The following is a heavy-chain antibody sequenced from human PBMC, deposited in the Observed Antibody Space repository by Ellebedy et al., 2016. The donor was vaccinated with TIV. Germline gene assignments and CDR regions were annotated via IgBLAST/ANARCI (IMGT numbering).Heavy chain of an antibody. J-gene: IGHJ4*02. Sequence: GESLKISXETSGFSFSYHTFHWVRQPPGKGLEWLAVISYNGGNIYYADSVKGRFTTSRDNAKDTLYLQLNSLRTEDTAVYYCARDSGSYPFDYWGQGTLVTVSS. D-gene: IGHD1-26*01. CDR3: ARDSGSYPFDY. V-gene: IGHV3-30-3*01. CDR1: GFSFSYHT. CDR2: ISYNGGNI.